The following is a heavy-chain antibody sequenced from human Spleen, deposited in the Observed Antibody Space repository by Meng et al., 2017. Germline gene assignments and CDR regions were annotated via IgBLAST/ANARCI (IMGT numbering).Heavy chain of an antibody. V-gene: IGHV4-34*01. J-gene: IGHJ4*02. CDR3: ARVYYYDSSGYPDY. CDR1: GGSFSGYY. D-gene: IGHD3-22*01. CDR2: INHSGST. Sequence: SETLSLTCAVYGGSFSGYYWSWIRQPPGKGLEWIGEINHSGSTNYNPSLTSRVTISVDTSKNQFSLKLSSVTAADTAVYYCARVYYYDSSGYPDYWGQGTLVTVSS.